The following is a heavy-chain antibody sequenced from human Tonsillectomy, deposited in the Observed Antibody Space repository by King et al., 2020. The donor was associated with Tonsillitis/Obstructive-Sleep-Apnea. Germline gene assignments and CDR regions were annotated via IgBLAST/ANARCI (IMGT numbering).Heavy chain of an antibody. Sequence: LQLQESGPGLVKPSETLSLTCTVSGGSISSSSYYWGWIRQPPGKGLEWIGSIYYSGSTYYNPSLKSRVTISVDTSKNQFSLKLSSVTAADTAVYYCARPHGDYRKDYYYYMDVWGKGTTVTVSS. CDR1: GGSISSSSYY. V-gene: IGHV4-39*01. CDR2: IYYSGST. CDR3: ARPHGDYRKDYYYYMDV. J-gene: IGHJ6*03. D-gene: IGHD4-17*01.